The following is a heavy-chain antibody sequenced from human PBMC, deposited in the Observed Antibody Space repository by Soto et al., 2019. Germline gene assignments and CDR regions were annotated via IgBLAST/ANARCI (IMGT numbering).Heavy chain of an antibody. V-gene: IGHV4-61*01. Sequence: SETLALTCTVSGCSVSSGSYYWSWIRQPPGKGLEWSGYIYYSGSTNYNPSLKSRVTVSVDTSKNQFSLKLSSVTAAHPAVYYSARDQKGDSTSSLITMVRGVINYGMDVWGQWTTVT. J-gene: IGHJ6*02. D-gene: IGHD3-10*01. CDR2: IYYSGST. CDR1: GCSVSSGSYY. CDR3: ARDQKGDSTSSLITMVRGVINYGMDV.